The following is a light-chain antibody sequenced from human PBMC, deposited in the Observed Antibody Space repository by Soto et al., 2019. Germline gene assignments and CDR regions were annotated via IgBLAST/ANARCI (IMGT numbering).Light chain of an antibody. CDR2: GAS. CDR1: RNVDSNY. Sequence: MVFTHSPCTLSLSPAEEATLSCTSIRNVDSNYLAWYQQKPGQAPRLIIYGASGRAAGIPHRFSGSGFGTDFTLTISKVEPEDFAVYYCQQYGTPRSVTFGQGTRLEIK. J-gene: IGKJ5*01. CDR3: QQYGTPRSVT. V-gene: IGKV3-20*01.